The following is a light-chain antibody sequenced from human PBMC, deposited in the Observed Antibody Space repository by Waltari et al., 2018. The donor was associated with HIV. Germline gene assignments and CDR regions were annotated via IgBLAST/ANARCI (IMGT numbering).Light chain of an antibody. CDR3: QQANSFST. V-gene: IGKV1-12*01. CDR1: QGIRTW. CDR2: AAS. J-gene: IGKJ1*01. Sequence: DIQMTQSPSSVSASVGDRVTITCRASQGIRTWLAWYQQKPGKAPKLLIYAASKLQSGVPPRFSGSGSGTDFTLTITNLQPEDFATYYCQQANSFSTFGQGTKVE.